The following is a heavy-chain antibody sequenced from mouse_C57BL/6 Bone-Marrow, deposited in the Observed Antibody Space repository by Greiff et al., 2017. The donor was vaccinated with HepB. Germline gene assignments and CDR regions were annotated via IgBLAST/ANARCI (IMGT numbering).Heavy chain of an antibody. Sequence: QVQLQQPGAELVKPGASVKLSCKASGYTFTSYWMQWVKQRPGQGLEWIGEIDPSDSYTNYNQKFKGKATLTVDTSSSTAYMQLSSLTSEDSAVYYCAREKVLNWAFDYWGQGTTLTVSS. V-gene: IGHV1-50*01. CDR3: AREKVLNWAFDY. J-gene: IGHJ2*01. D-gene: IGHD4-1*01. CDR2: IDPSDSYT. CDR1: GYTFTSYW.